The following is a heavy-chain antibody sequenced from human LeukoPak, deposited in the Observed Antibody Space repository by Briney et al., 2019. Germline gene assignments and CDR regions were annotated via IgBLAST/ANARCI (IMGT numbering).Heavy chain of an antibody. Sequence: SETLSLTCAVSGYSISSGYYWGWIRQPPGKGLEWTGSIYHSGSTYYNPSLKSRVTISVDTSKNQFSLKLSSVTAADTAVYYCAREGRGCSGGSCYGSAAGDYWGQGTLATVSS. CDR3: AREGRGCSGGSCYGSAAGDY. CDR2: IYHSGST. D-gene: IGHD2-15*01. V-gene: IGHV4-38-2*02. J-gene: IGHJ4*02. CDR1: GYSISSGYY.